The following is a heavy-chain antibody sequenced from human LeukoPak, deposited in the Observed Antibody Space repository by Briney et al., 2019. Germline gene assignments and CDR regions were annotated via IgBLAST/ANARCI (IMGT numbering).Heavy chain of an antibody. J-gene: IGHJ4*02. V-gene: IGHV1-18*01. CDR3: ARRDHVWGSFICDY. D-gene: IGHD3-16*01. CDR1: GYTFTTSY. CDR2: INTYNGVT. Sequence: ASVKVSCKASGYTFTTSYITWVRQVPGQSREGRGWINTYNGVTNYLHRLHGRVTMTTDTSTSTAYIELTNLRSDDTAVYYCARRDHVWGSFICDYWGQGTRVTVSS.